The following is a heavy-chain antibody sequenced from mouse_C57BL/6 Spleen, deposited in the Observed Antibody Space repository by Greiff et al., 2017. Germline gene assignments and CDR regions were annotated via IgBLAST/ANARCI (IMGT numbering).Heavy chain of an antibody. CDR1: GYAFSSYW. CDR3: ASRLHYSNCVGWFAY. CDR2: IYPGDGDT. J-gene: IGHJ3*01. D-gene: IGHD2-5*01. V-gene: IGHV1-80*01. Sequence: QVHVKQSGAELVKPGASVKISCKASGYAFSSYWMNWVKQRPGKGLEWIGQIYPGDGDTNYNGKFKGKATLTADKSSSTAYMQLSSLTSEDSAVNFCASRLHYSNCVGWFAYWGQGTLVTVSA.